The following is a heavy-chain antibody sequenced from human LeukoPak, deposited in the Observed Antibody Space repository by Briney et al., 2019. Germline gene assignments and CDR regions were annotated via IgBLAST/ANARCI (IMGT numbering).Heavy chain of an antibody. J-gene: IGHJ6*03. CDR3: ARSNPYTMVRGYYMDV. CDR2: IYYSGTT. V-gene: IGHV4-39*07. Sequence: PSETLSLTCTVSGASVSVSAYYWGWIRQPPGKGLEWIGSIYYSGTTYYNPSLKSRVTISVDTSKNQFSLKLSSVTAADTAVYYCARSNPYTMVRGYYMDVRGKGTTVTISS. D-gene: IGHD3-10*01. CDR1: GASVSVSAYY.